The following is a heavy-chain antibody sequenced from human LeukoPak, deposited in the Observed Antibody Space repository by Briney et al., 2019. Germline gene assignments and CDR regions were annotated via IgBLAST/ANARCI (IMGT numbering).Heavy chain of an antibody. CDR3: ARASDCSSTSCYDFDY. CDR1: GFTFSSYD. V-gene: IGHV3-13*01. D-gene: IGHD2-2*01. CDR2: IGTAGDT. J-gene: IGHJ4*02. Sequence: GGSLRLSCAASGFTFSSYDMHWVRHATGKGLEWVSAIGTAGDTYYPGSVKGRFTISRENAKNSLYLQMNSLRAGDTAVYYCARASDCSSTSCYDFDYWGQGTLVTVSS.